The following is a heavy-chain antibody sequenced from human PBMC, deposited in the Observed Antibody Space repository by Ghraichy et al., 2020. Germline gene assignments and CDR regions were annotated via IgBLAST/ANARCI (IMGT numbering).Heavy chain of an antibody. J-gene: IGHJ3*01. Sequence: LSLTCAASGFSFSDFAMNWVRQAPGKGLEWVSTISGTGGSTYYADSVRGRFTISRHDSESTLFLQMIALRGDDTATYFCTRGKAYCTPTTCPSDAFDLWGQGIMVTVSS. CDR2: ISGTGGST. D-gene: IGHD2-8*01. CDR3: TRGKAYCTPTTCPSDAFDL. V-gene: IGHV3-23*01. CDR1: GFSFSDFA.